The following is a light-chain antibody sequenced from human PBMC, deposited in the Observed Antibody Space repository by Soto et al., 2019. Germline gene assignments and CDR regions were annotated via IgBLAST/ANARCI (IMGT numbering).Light chain of an antibody. CDR1: SSDVGGFNY. CDR3: SSYRNGRTVV. J-gene: IGLJ2*01. Sequence: QSVLTQPASVSGSPGQSITISCTGTSSDVGGFNYVSWYQQHPGKAPKLIIYNVSNRPSGVSNRYSGSKYDNTASLTISGLKAEEEANYYCSSYRNGRTVVFGGGTKLTVL. V-gene: IGLV2-14*01. CDR2: NVS.